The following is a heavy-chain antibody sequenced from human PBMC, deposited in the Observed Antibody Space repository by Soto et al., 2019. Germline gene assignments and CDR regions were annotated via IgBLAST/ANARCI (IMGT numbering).Heavy chain of an antibody. Sequence: GEALKISCTGSGYSFSTYWIAWVRQMPGKGLEWVVIIYTSGSDNRSSPSFQGQVTISADTSTKTDYLQWSSLKASDTDIYYCARRPKFLRFGVLTSRAYYFNDWGPGTLVTVSS. J-gene: IGHJ4*02. CDR3: ARRPKFLRFGVLTSRAYYFND. CDR1: GYSFSTYW. V-gene: IGHV5-51*01. CDR2: IYTSGSDN. D-gene: IGHD3-10*01.